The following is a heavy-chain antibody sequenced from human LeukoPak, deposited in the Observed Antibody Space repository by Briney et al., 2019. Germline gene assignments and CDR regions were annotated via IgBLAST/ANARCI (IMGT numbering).Heavy chain of an antibody. D-gene: IGHD3-22*01. CDR3: ARDRYYYDSSGYFDY. V-gene: IGHV3-30*03. CDR1: GFTFSSYG. J-gene: IGHJ4*02. CDR2: ISYDGSNK. Sequence: GGSLRLSCAASGFTFSSYGMHWVRQAPGKGLEWVAVISYDGSNKYYADSVKGRFTISRDNSKNTLYLQMNSLRAEDTAVYYCARDRYYYDSSGYFDYWGQGTLVTVSS.